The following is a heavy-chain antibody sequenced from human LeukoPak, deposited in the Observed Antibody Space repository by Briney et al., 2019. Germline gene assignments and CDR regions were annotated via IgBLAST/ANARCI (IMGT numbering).Heavy chain of an antibody. V-gene: IGHV3-74*01. J-gene: IGHJ4*02. Sequence: GGSLRLSCAAAGFTSSSDWTDWVSQVPGKGLVWDSGSDGSITTYADSVRGRFTISRDNAKSTLYLQMNSLRAEDTAVYYCASSTQISKYADYWGQGALVTVSS. CDR1: GFTSSSDW. D-gene: IGHD2-2*01. CDR3: ASSTQISKYADY. CDR2: SDGSIT.